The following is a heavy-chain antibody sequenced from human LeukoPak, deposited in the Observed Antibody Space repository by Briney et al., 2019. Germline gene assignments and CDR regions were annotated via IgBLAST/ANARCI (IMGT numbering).Heavy chain of an antibody. D-gene: IGHD1-26*01. J-gene: IGHJ6*03. Sequence: ASVKVSCKASGYTFTSYYMHWVRQAPGQGLEWMGIINPSGGSTSYAQKFQGRVTMTRDTSTSTAYMELRSLRSDDTAVYYCARSPSGSYYYYYYMDVWGKGTTVTVSS. CDR1: GYTFTSYY. CDR2: INPSGGST. CDR3: ARSPSGSYYYYYYMDV. V-gene: IGHV1-46*01.